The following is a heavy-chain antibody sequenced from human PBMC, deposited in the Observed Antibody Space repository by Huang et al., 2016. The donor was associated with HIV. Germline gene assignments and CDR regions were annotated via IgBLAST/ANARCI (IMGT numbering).Heavy chain of an antibody. D-gene: IGHD6-19*01. CDR3: ARHGRVAGHYYNNMDV. V-gene: IGHV4-39*01. J-gene: IGHJ6*02. CDR2: MYYSGNT. CDR1: GGSISSSSYY. Sequence: LQLQESGPGLVKSSETLSLICTVSGGSISSSSYYWGWIRQPPGKGPVWIGSMYYSGNTYYNPHLNSRVTISVDTSKNQFALKVNSVTAADTAVYYGARHGRVAGHYYNNMDVWGRGTTVTVSS.